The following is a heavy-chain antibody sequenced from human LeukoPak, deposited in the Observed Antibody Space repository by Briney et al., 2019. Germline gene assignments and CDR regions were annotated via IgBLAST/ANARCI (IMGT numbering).Heavy chain of an antibody. CDR1: GYSFTNYG. CDR3: ASLLSGAELWFGELFY. V-gene: IGHV1-18*01. J-gene: IGHJ4*02. CDR2: ISAYNGHR. D-gene: IGHD3-10*01. Sequence: SVKVSCKASGYSFTNYGISWARQAPGQGLEWMGWISAYNGHRNYAQKVQGRVTMTTDTSTSTAYMELRSLRSDDTAVYYCASLLSGAELWFGELFYWGQGTLVTVSS.